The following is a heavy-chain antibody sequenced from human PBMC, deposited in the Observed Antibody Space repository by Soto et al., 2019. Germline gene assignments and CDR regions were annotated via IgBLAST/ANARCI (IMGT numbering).Heavy chain of an antibody. CDR2: IYYSGST. Sequence: KTSETLSLTCTVSGGSISSGDYYWSWIRQPPGKGLEWIGYIYYSGSTYYNPSLKSRVTISVDTSKNQFSLKLSSVTAADTAVYYCARGEITMVRGVIRVLGFDYWGQGTLVTVSS. CDR1: GGSISSGDYY. D-gene: IGHD3-10*01. J-gene: IGHJ4*02. V-gene: IGHV4-30-4*01. CDR3: ARGEITMVRGVIRVLGFDY.